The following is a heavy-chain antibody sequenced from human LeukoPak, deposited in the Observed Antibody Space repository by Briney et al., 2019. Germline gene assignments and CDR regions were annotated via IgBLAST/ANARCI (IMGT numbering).Heavy chain of an antibody. CDR1: GGSISSYY. CDR3: ARIPPMNIHYYYGMDV. D-gene: IGHD1/OR15-1a*01. Sequence: SETLSLTCTVSGGSISSYYWSWIRQPPGKGLEWIGYIYYSGSTNYNPSLKSRVTISVDTSKNQFSLKLSSVTAADTAVYYCARIPPMNIHYYYGMDVWGQGTTVTVSS. CDR2: IYYSGST. V-gene: IGHV4-59*01. J-gene: IGHJ6*02.